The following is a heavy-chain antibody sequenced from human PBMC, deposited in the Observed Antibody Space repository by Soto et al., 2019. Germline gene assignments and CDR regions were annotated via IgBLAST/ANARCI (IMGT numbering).Heavy chain of an antibody. J-gene: IGHJ3*02. Sequence: SETLSLTCTDSGGSISSGDYYWSWIRQAPGKGLEWIGYIYYSGSTYYNPSLKSRVTISVDTSKNHFPLKLSSVTAADTAVYYCARVYNLDIVVVVAATENAFDIWGQGTMVTVSS. D-gene: IGHD2-15*01. V-gene: IGHV4-30-4*01. CDR2: IYYSGST. CDR3: ARVYNLDIVVVVAATENAFDI. CDR1: GGSISSGDYY.